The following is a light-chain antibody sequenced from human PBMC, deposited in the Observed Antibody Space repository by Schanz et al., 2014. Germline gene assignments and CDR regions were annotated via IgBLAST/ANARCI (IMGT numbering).Light chain of an antibody. Sequence: QSVLTQPPSASGTPGQRVTISCSGSSSDIESYPVSWYQHLPGTAPTLLIYRNYHRPSGVPDRFSGSNSGTSASLAISGLQSEDEAEYYCAAWDGSLNGWVFGGGTKLTVL. V-gene: IGLV1-44*01. J-gene: IGLJ3*02. CDR2: RNY. CDR1: SSDIESYP. CDR3: AAWDGSLNGWV.